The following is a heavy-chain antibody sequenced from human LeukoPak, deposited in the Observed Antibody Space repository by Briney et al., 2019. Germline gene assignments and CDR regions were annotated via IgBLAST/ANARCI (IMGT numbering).Heavy chain of an antibody. V-gene: IGHV1-2*02. CDR3: ARGPSIAVAGTDY. CDR2: INPKSGDT. Sequence: ASVKVSCKASGYTFTGYYMHWVRQAPGQGLEWMGWINPKSGDTNYAQKLQGRVTMTTDTSTSTAYMELRSLRSDDTAVYYCARGPSIAVAGTDYWGQGTLVTVSS. D-gene: IGHD6-19*01. J-gene: IGHJ4*02. CDR1: GYTFTGYY.